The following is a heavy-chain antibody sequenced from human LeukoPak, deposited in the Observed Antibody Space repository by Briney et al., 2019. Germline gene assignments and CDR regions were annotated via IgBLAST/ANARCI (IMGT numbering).Heavy chain of an antibody. J-gene: IGHJ4*02. CDR1: GDSISSPTYS. V-gene: IGHV4-61*05. CDR3: ARTVGYSYGYYFDY. Sequence: SETLSLTCTVSGDSISSPTYSWCWVRQPPGKGLEWIGYIYYSGSTNYNPSLKSRVTISVDTSKNQFSLKLSSVTAADTAVYYCARTVGYSYGYYFDYWGQGTLVTVSS. D-gene: IGHD5-18*01. CDR2: IYYSGST.